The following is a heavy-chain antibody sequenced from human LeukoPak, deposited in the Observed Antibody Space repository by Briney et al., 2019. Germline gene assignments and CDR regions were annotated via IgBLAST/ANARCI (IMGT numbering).Heavy chain of an antibody. CDR2: IYYSGST. CDR1: GGSISSSSYY. V-gene: IGHV4-39*07. CDR3: ARDPITYGVAEYFQH. D-gene: IGHD4-17*01. Sequence: PSETLSLTCTVSGGSISSSSYYWGWIRQPPGKGLEWIGSIYYSGSTYYNPSLKSRVTISVDTSKNQFSLKLSSVTAADTAVYYCARDPITYGVAEYFQHWGQGTLVTVSS. J-gene: IGHJ1*01.